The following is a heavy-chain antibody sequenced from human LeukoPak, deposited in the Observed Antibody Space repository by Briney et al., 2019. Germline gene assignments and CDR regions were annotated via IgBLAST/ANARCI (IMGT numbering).Heavy chain of an antibody. CDR1: GYTFTSYA. CDR3: ARDRRITMVRGSSGPPGFDT. Sequence: ASVKVSCKASGYTFTSYAMNWVRQAPGQGLEWMGWINTNTGNPTYAQGFTGRFVFSLDTSVSTAYLQISSLKAEDTAVYYCARDRRITMVRGSSGPPGFDTWGQGTLVTVSS. CDR2: INTNTGNP. D-gene: IGHD3-10*01. V-gene: IGHV7-4-1*02. J-gene: IGHJ5*02.